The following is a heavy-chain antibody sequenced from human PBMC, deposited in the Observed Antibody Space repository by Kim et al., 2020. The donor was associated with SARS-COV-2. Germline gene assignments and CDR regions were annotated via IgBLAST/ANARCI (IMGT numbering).Heavy chain of an antibody. CDR2: ISGSGGST. J-gene: IGHJ6*02. CDR1: GFTFSSYA. Sequence: GGSLRLSCAASGFTFSSYAMSWVRQAPGKGLEWVSAISGSGGSTYYADSVKGRFTISRDNSKNTLYLQMNSLRAEDTAVYYSQITPEGYYYGMDVWGQGTTVTVSS. CDR3: QITPEGYYYGMDV. D-gene: IGHD3-16*01. V-gene: IGHV3-23*01.